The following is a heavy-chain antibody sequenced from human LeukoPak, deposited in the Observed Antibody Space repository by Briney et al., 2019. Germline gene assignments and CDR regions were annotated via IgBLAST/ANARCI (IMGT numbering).Heavy chain of an antibody. J-gene: IGHJ4*02. D-gene: IGHD3-10*01. Sequence: SETLSLTCTVSGGSISSSSYYWGWIRQPPGKGLEWIGSIYYSGSTYYNPSLKSRVTISVDTSKNQFSLKLSSVTAADTAMYYCARDRGVPRPYYFDQWGQGTLVTVSS. CDR1: GGSISSSSYY. V-gene: IGHV4-39*07. CDR3: ARDRGVPRPYYFDQ. CDR2: IYYSGST.